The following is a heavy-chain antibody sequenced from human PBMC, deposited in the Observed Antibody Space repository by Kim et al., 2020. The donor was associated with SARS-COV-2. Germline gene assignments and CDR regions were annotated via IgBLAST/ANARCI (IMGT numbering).Heavy chain of an antibody. Sequence: SQTLSLTCAISGDSVSSNSAAWTWIRQSPSRGLEWLGRTYYRSKWYSDYAVSVQSRITINTDTSKNQFSLQLNSVTPEDTAVYYCARAPNQRLRWLPYPYFAYWGPGNLITLSS. D-gene: IGHD4-17*01. CDR3: ARAPNQRLRWLPYPYFAY. CDR1: GDSVSSNSAA. V-gene: IGHV6-1*01. J-gene: IGHJ4*02. CDR2: TYYRSKWYS.